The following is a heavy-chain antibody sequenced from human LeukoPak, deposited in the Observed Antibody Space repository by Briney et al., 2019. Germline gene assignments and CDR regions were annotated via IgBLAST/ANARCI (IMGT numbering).Heavy chain of an antibody. D-gene: IGHD4-17*01. Sequence: GGSLRLSCAASGFTFSSYAMHWVRQAPGKGLEWVAVISYDGSNKYYADSVKGRFTISRDNSKNTLYLQMNSLRAEDTAVYYCAGNGLDGYGDFRKGSWFDPWGQGTLVTVSS. CDR3: AGNGLDGYGDFRKGSWFDP. V-gene: IGHV3-30-3*01. J-gene: IGHJ5*02. CDR2: ISYDGSNK. CDR1: GFTFSSYA.